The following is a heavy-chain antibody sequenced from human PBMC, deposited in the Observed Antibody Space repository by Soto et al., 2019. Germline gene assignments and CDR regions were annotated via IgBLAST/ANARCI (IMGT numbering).Heavy chain of an antibody. D-gene: IGHD3-9*01. CDR1: GGSVSSGSYY. Sequence: SETLSLTCTVSGGSVSSGSYYWSWIRQPPGKGLEWIGYIYYSGSTNYNPSLKSRVTISVDTSKNQFSLKLSSVTAADTAVYYCASSSARYYDILTGYSAYYYYGMDVWGQGTRVTVSS. CDR3: ASSSARYYDILTGYSAYYYYGMDV. V-gene: IGHV4-61*01. J-gene: IGHJ6*02. CDR2: IYYSGST.